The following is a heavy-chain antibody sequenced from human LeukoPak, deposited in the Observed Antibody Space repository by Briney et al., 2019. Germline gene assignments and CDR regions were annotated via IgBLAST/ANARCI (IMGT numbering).Heavy chain of an antibody. V-gene: IGHV3-9*03. CDR2: ISWNSGNI. J-gene: IGHJ1*01. CDR3: AKHSHSGSSSFLLSYFQH. CDR1: GFTFEDYA. Sequence: GRSLRLSCAASGFTFEDYAMHWVRQAPGRGLEWVSGISWNSGNIGYADSVKGRFTISRDNAKNSLYLQMNSLRAEDMALYYCAKHSHSGSSSFLLSYFQHWGQGTLVTVSS. D-gene: IGHD6-13*01.